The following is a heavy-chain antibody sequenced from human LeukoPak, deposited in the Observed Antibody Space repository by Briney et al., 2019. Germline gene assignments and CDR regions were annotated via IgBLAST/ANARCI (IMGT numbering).Heavy chain of an antibody. CDR3: ARGPSGWYVRGAFDI. V-gene: IGHV3-21*01. J-gene: IGHJ3*02. CDR2: ISSSSSYI. Sequence: GGSLRLSCAASGFTFSSYSMNWVRQAPGRGLEWVSSISSSSSYIYYADSVKGRFTISRDNAKNSLYLQMNRLRAEDTAVYYCARGPSGWYVRGAFDIWGQGTMVTVSS. CDR1: GFTFSSYS. D-gene: IGHD6-19*01.